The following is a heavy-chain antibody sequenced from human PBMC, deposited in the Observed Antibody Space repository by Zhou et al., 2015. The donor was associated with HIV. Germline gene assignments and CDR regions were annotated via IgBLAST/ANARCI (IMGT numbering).Heavy chain of an antibody. D-gene: IGHD3-22*01. CDR1: GGTSSSYA. Sequence: QVQLVQSGTEVKKPGSSVKVSCRASGGTSSSYAVSWVRQAPGQGLEWMGGIIPIFGTPNYAQKFQGRVTITADESTSTAYMELSSLRSEDTAVYYCAAGLMIVVVTTSYFDYWGQGTLVTVSS. V-gene: IGHV1-69*01. CDR3: AAGLMIVVVTTSYFDY. CDR2: IIPIFGTP. J-gene: IGHJ4*02.